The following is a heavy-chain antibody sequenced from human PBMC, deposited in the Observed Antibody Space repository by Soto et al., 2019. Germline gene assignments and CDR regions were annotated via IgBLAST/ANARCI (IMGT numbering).Heavy chain of an antibody. J-gene: IGHJ4*02. V-gene: IGHV2-5*02. Sequence: QITLKESGPTLVKPTQTLTLTCTFSGFSLITSGVNVGWIRQPPGKALEWLALIYWDDAKRSSPSLKNRLTITTDTSKNQVVLTMTNIDPVDTATYYCAHRRRGFSYGHYFDYWGQGTLVTVSS. D-gene: IGHD5-18*01. CDR1: GFSLITSGVN. CDR3: AHRRRGFSYGHYFDY. CDR2: IYWDDAK.